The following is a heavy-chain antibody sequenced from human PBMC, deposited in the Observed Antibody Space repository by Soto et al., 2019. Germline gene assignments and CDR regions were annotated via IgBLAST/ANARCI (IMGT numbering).Heavy chain of an antibody. V-gene: IGHV3-21*01. CDR2: ITSSSTYT. Sequence: GGSLRLPCAASGFTFSSYSINWVRQAPGKGLEWVLSITSSSTYTYYADSLKGRVTISRDNAKNSLWLQMSSLRGEDTAVYYCVRGSFCSGGSCYLDYWGQGALVTVSS. J-gene: IGHJ4*02. CDR1: GFTFSSYS. D-gene: IGHD2-15*01. CDR3: VRGSFCSGGSCYLDY.